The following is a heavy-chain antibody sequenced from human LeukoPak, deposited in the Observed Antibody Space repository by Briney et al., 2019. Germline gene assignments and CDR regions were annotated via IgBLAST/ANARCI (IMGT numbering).Heavy chain of an antibody. D-gene: IGHD3-3*01. V-gene: IGHV3-23*01. J-gene: IGHJ4*02. CDR1: GFTFSSYA. Sequence: GGSLRLSCAASGFTFSSYAMSWVRQAPGKGLEWVSAISGSGGSTYYADSVKGLFTISRDNSKNTLYLQMNSLRAEDTAVYYCAKGGRNYDFWSGYFYWGQGTLVTVSS. CDR3: AKGGRNYDFWSGYFY. CDR2: ISGSGGST.